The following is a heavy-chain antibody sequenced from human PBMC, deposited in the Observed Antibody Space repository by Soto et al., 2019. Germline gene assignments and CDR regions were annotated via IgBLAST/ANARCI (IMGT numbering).Heavy chain of an antibody. V-gene: IGHV3-30*18. CDR3: EKARLHWQNPTFSDFDY. D-gene: IGHD1-1*01. CDR1: GFTFSSDG. Sequence: QVQLVESGGGVVQPGRSLRLSCAASGFTFSSDGMHWVRQAPGKGLEWVAVISSDGSNKYYADSVKGRFTISRDNSKNPLYLQMNRLSADDTGVYYCEKARLHWQNPTFSDFDYWGQGTLVTVSS. J-gene: IGHJ4*02. CDR2: ISSDGSNK.